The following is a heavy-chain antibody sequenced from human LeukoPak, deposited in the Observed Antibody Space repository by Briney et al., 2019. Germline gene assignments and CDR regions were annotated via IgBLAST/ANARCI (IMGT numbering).Heavy chain of an antibody. D-gene: IGHD1-1*01. Sequence: GGSLRLSCAASGFTFSSYWMSWVRQAPGKGLEWVAVISYDGSNKYYADSVKGRFTISRDNSKNTLYLQMNSLRAEDTAVYYCARAGTTRREGGGMDVWGQGTTVTVSS. CDR2: ISYDGSNK. CDR1: GFTFSSYW. J-gene: IGHJ6*02. CDR3: ARAGTTRREGGGMDV. V-gene: IGHV3-30-3*01.